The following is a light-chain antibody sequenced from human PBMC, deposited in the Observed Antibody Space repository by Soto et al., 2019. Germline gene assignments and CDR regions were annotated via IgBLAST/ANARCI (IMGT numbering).Light chain of an antibody. V-gene: IGKV3-20*01. CDR2: GAS. J-gene: IGKJ5*01. Sequence: EFVLTQSPGTLSLSPCERATLSCRASQSVNSRLAWYQHKPGQAPRLLISGASSRATGIPDRFSGSGSATDFTLTISRLEPEDFALYYCQHYGRSPITFGQGTRLEIK. CDR1: QSVNSR. CDR3: QHYGRSPIT.